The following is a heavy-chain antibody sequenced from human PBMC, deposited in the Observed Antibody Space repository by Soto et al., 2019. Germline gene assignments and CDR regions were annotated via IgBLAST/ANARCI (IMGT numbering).Heavy chain of an antibody. V-gene: IGHV4-59*01. CDR3: ARGSYSSGWYGLFY. CDR2: IYYSGST. D-gene: IGHD6-19*01. J-gene: IGHJ4*02. CDR1: GGSISNYY. Sequence: SETLSLTCTVSGGSISNYYWNWIRQTPGKGLEWIGYIYYSGSTNYNPSLKSRVTISVDTSKNQFSLKLSSVTAADTAVYYCARGSYSSGWYGLFYWGQGTLVTVSS.